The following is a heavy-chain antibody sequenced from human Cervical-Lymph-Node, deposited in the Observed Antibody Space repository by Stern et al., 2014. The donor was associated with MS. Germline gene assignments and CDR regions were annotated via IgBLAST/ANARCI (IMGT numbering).Heavy chain of an antibody. D-gene: IGHD5-18*01. Sequence: VQLVQSGAEVKKPGASVKVSCEASGYTFINYYIHWVRQAPGQGLERMGVISPRGSAANYAQEFLGRVTMTRATSTSTVYMELSSLRSEDTAVYYCARPSTGGYTYGGNFDYWGQGALVTVSS. CDR2: ISPRGSAA. J-gene: IGHJ4*02. CDR3: ARPSTGGYTYGGNFDY. CDR1: GYTFINYY. V-gene: IGHV1-46*03.